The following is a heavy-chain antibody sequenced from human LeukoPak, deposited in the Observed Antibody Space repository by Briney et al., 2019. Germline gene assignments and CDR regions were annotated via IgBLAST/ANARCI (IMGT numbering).Heavy chain of an antibody. CDR1: GGSISSYY. CDR3: ARDYYDSSGYYRSRGNWFDS. D-gene: IGHD3-22*01. J-gene: IGHJ5*01. Sequence: PSETLSLTCTVSGGSISSYYWSWIRQPAGKGLEWIGRIYTSGSTNYNPSLKSRVTMSVDTSKNQFSLKLSSVTAADTAVYYCARDYYDSSGYYRSRGNWFDSWGQGTLVTVSS. CDR2: IYTSGST. V-gene: IGHV4-4*07.